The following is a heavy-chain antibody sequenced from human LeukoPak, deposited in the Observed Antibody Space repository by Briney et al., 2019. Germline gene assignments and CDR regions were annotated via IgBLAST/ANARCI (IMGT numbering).Heavy chain of an antibody. CDR3: ARDYCSSTSCYDWFDP. D-gene: IGHD2-2*01. J-gene: IGHJ5*02. CDR2: ISAYNGNT. CDR1: GYTFTSYG. Sequence: ASVKVSCEASGYTFTSYGISWVRQAPGQGLEWMGWISAYNGNTNYAQKLQGRVTMTTDTSTSTAYMELRSLRSDDTAVYYCARDYCSSTSCYDWFDPWGQGTLVTVSS. V-gene: IGHV1-18*01.